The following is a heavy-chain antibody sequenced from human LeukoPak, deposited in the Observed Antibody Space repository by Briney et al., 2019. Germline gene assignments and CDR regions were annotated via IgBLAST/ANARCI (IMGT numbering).Heavy chain of an antibody. CDR2: MYYSGSA. CDR1: GGTISSSSYY. Sequence: PSETLSLTCTVSGGTISSSSYYWGWIRQPPGMGLEWIGSMYYSGSAYYNSSLKSRVTISEDTSKIQFSLKLSSVTAADTAVYYCGGSGWSGGPFDNWGQGTLVTVSS. V-gene: IGHV4-39*07. D-gene: IGHD6-19*01. CDR3: GGSGWSGGPFDN. J-gene: IGHJ4*02.